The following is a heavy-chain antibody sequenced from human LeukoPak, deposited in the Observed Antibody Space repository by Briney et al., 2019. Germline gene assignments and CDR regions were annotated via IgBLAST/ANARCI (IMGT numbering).Heavy chain of an antibody. Sequence: ASVKVSCKASGYTFTSYGISWVRQAPGQGLEWMGWISAYNGNTNYAQKLQGRVTMTTDTPTSTAYMELRSLRSDDTAVYYCARAPILYEELDYWGQGTLVTVSS. J-gene: IGHJ4*02. V-gene: IGHV1-18*01. D-gene: IGHD2-8*01. CDR3: ARAPILYEELDY. CDR2: ISAYNGNT. CDR1: GYTFTSYG.